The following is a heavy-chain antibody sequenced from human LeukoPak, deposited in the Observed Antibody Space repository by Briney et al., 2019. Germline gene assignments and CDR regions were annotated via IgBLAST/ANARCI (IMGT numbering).Heavy chain of an antibody. D-gene: IGHD3-22*01. Sequence: LSGGSLRLSCAASGFTFDDYDLNWVRQAPGKGLEWVSGISWNGRNTAYAESLKGRFTISRDNAKNSLYLQMNSLRAEDTAVYYCARDGSDSTGYYYALWGQGTLVTVSS. J-gene: IGHJ4*02. CDR2: ISWNGRNT. CDR1: GFTFDDYD. V-gene: IGHV3-20*04. CDR3: ARDGSDSTGYYYAL.